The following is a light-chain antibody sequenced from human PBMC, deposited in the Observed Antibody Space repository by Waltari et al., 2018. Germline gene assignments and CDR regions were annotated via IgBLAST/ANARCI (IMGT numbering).Light chain of an antibody. CDR1: SSDVGGYNY. CDR2: DVT. J-gene: IGLJ1*01. Sequence: QSALTQPPSASGSPGQSVTISCTGTSSDVGGYNYVSWYQQHPGKAPKLLIYDVTKRPSGVPDRFSGSKSGNTASLTVSGLQAEDEADYCCSSYAGSNSLYVFGTGTKVTVL. V-gene: IGLV2-8*01. CDR3: SSYAGSNSLYV.